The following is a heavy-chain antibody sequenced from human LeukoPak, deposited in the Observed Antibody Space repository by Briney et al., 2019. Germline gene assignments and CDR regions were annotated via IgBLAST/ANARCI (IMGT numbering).Heavy chain of an antibody. V-gene: IGHV3-21*01. CDR1: GFTFSSYS. CDR3: ARYFDRYDAFDI. J-gene: IGHJ3*02. Sequence: PGGSLRLSCADSGFTFSSYSMNWVRQAPGKGLEWVSSISSSSSYIYYADSVKGRFTISRDNAKNSLYLQMNSLRAEDTAVYYCARYFDRYDAFDIWGQGTMVTVSS. D-gene: IGHD3-9*01. CDR2: ISSSSSYI.